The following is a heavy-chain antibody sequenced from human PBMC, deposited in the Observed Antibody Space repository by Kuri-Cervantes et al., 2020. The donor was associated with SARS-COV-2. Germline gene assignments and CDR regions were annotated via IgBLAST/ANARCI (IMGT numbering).Heavy chain of an antibody. V-gene: IGHV4-39*01. D-gene: IGHD2-15*01. Sequence: GSLRLSCTVSGGSISSPNYYWGWIRQPPGKGLEWIGSIHYSGNTHYSPSLKSRVTISVDTSKNQFSLKLNSVTAADTAVYYRARGDIVVVVASLKYYYGMDVWGQGTTVTVSS. CDR2: IHYSGNT. J-gene: IGHJ6*02. CDR1: GGSISSPNYY. CDR3: ARGDIVVVVASLKYYYGMDV.